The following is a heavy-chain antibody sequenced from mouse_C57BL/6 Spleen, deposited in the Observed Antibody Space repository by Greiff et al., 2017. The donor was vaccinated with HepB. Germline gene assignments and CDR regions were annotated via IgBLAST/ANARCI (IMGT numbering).Heavy chain of an antibody. V-gene: IGHV1-50*01. Sequence: QVQLQQPGAELVKPGASVKLSCKASGYTFTSYWMQWVNQRPGQGLEWIGEIDPSDSYTNYNQKFKGKATLTVDTSSSTAYMQLSSLTSEDSAVYYCARLGNYYGSSSYYFDYWGQGTTLTVSS. CDR2: IDPSDSYT. CDR1: GYTFTSYW. J-gene: IGHJ2*01. CDR3: ARLGNYYGSSSYYFDY. D-gene: IGHD1-1*01.